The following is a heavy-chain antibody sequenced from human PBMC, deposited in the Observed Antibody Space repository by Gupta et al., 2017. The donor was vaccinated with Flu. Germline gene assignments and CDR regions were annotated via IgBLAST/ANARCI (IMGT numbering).Heavy chain of an antibody. V-gene: IGHV1-2*02. Sequence: FTGYYMHWVRQAPGQGLEWMGWINPNSGGTNYAQKFQGRVTMTRDTSISTAYMELSRLRSDDTAVYYCARDIPLGSSGMTWGQGTLVTVSS. CDR1: FTGYY. D-gene: IGHD6-19*01. CDR3: ARDIPLGSSGMT. CDR2: INPNSGGT. J-gene: IGHJ4*02.